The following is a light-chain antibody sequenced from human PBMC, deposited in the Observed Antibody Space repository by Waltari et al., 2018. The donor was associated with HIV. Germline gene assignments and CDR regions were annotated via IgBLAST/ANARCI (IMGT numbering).Light chain of an antibody. CDR1: GAAIVDSS. J-gene: IGLJ3*02. CDR3: QSYDTDTWV. Sequence: NFILTQPHSVSDSPGETVTISCTRTGAAIVDSSVQWFQQRPGSAPTTILYENNQPPSGVPDRFSGFIDRSSNSASLTISGLQPEDEADYYCQSYDTDTWVFGGGTRLTVL. V-gene: IGLV6-57*03. CDR2: ENN.